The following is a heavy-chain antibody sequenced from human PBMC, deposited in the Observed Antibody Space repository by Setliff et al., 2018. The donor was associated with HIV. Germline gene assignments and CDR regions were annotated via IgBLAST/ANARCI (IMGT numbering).Heavy chain of an antibody. Sequence: PGGSLRLSCAASGFRFSTYWMTWVRQAPGKGLEWVANIKQDGSEKYYVDSVKGRFTISRDNAKNSLFLQMNSLRAEDTAVYYCARLREGYFDLWGRGTLVTVSS. CDR1: GFRFSTYW. CDR2: IKQDGSEK. V-gene: IGHV3-7*01. CDR3: ARLREGYFDL. D-gene: IGHD4-17*01. J-gene: IGHJ2*01.